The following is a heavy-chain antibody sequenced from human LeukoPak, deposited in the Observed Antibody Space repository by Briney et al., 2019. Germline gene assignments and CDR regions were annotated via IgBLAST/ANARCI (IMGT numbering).Heavy chain of an antibody. Sequence: SETLSLTCTVSGGSISSYYWSWIRQPPGKGLEWIGYIYYSGSTSNNPSLKSRVTISVDTSKNQFSLKLSSVTAADTAVYYCARDFPYMVRGSSPGYWGQGTLVTVSS. V-gene: IGHV4-59*12. CDR2: IYYSGST. CDR3: ARDFPYMVRGSSPGY. J-gene: IGHJ4*02. CDR1: GGSISSYY. D-gene: IGHD3-10*01.